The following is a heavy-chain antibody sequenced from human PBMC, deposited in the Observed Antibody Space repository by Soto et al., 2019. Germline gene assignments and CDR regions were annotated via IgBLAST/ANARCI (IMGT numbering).Heavy chain of an antibody. D-gene: IGHD2-21*02. J-gene: IGHJ4*02. CDR2: ISYDGSNK. CDR3: AKDAHIVVVTAIKSFDY. Sequence: GGSLRLSCAASGFTLSSYGMHWVRQAPGKGLEWVAVISYDGSNKYYADSVKGRFTISRDNSKNTLYLQMNSLRAEDTAVYYCAKDAHIVVVTAIKSFDYWGQGTLVTSPQ. V-gene: IGHV3-30*18. CDR1: GFTLSSYG.